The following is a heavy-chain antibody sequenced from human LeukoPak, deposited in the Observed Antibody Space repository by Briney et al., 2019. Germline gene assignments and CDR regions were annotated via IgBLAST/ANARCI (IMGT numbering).Heavy chain of an antibody. CDR3: ARDYPAAATD. CDR2: IYHSGST. CDR1: GYSISSGYY. Sequence: SETLSLTCTVSGYSISSGYYWGWIRQPPGKGLEWIGYIYHSGSTYYNPSLKSRVTISVDRSKNQFSLKLSSVTAADTAVYYCARDYPAAATDWGQGTLVTVSS. J-gene: IGHJ4*02. V-gene: IGHV4-38-2*02. D-gene: IGHD6-13*01.